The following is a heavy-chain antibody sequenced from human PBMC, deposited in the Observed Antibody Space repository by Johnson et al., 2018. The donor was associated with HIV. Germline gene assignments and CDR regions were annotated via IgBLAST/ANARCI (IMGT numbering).Heavy chain of an antibody. CDR1: GFTFNNYG. CDR3: ARGALGSFDI. CDR2: ISYDGKNK. D-gene: IGHD3-10*01. J-gene: IGHJ3*02. V-gene: IGHV3-30*03. Sequence: VQLVESGGGVVQPGRSLRLSCAASGFTFNNYGMHWVRQAPGKGLEWVAVISYDGKNKYFGDSVKGRFTISRDNAKNTVYLQMDSLRDEDMAVYYCARGALGSFDIWGQGTMVTVSA.